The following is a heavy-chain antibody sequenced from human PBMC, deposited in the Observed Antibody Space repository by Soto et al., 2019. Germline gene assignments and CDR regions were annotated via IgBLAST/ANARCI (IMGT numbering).Heavy chain of an antibody. Sequence: GGSLRLSCAASGVTVSSNYMSWVRQAPGKGLEWVSVIYSGGSTYYADSVKGRFTISRDNSKNTLYLQMNSLRAEDTAVYYCGRKIQTYMAVWGKGTGVTVSS. J-gene: IGHJ6*03. CDR3: GRKIQTYMAV. V-gene: IGHV3-66*01. CDR1: GVTVSSNY. CDR2: IYSGGST. D-gene: IGHD1-1*01.